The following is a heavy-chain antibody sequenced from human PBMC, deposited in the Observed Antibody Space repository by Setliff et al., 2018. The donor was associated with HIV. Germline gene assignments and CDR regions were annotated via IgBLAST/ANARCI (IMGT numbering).Heavy chain of an antibody. J-gene: IGHJ4*01. D-gene: IGHD3-22*01. CDR1: GFTFSSYT. Sequence: GGSLRLSCAVSGFTFSSYTMDWVRQAPGKGLEWVALIYYDGSTEYYVDSVKGRFTISRDNAENSLYLQMNSLRAEDTAVYYCARVYDSSGYSLSIPGYWGQGTLVTVSS. V-gene: IGHV3-33*01. CDR3: ARVYDSSGYSLSIPGY. CDR2: IYYDGSTE.